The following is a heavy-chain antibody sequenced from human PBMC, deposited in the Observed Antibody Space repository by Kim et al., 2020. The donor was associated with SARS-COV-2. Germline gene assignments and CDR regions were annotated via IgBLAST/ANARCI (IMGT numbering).Heavy chain of an antibody. V-gene: IGHV3-21*01. J-gene: IGHJ3*02. D-gene: IGHD2-15*01. Sequence: GGSLRLSCAASGFTFSSYSMNWVRQAPGKGLEWVSSISSSSSYIYYADSVKGRFTISRDNAKNSLYLQMNSLRAEDTAVYYCARVRGCSGGSCYSDLDAFDIWGQGTMVTVSS. CDR2: ISSSSSYI. CDR1: GFTFSSYS. CDR3: ARVRGCSGGSCYSDLDAFDI.